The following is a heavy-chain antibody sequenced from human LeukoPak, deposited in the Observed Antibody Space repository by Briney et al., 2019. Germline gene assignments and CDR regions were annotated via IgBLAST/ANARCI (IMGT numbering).Heavy chain of an antibody. J-gene: IGHJ4*02. CDR2: IYPADSDT. Sequence: PGESLKICCKGSGYSFTSYWIGWVRQMPGKGLEWVWIIYPADSDTRYSPSFQGQVTISADKSISTAYLQGSSLKASDSAMYYCVRWLGYCGSTSCYIDYWGQGTLVTVSS. CDR3: VRWLGYCGSTSCYIDY. V-gene: IGHV5-51*01. CDR1: GYSFTSYW. D-gene: IGHD2-2*02.